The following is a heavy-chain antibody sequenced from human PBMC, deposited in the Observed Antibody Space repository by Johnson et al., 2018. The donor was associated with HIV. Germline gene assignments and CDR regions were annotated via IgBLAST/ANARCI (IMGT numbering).Heavy chain of an antibody. D-gene: IGHD3-22*01. CDR3: AKAREYDSTGHDAFDI. J-gene: IGHJ3*02. Sequence: QVQLVESGGGVVQPRRSLRLSCAASGFTFSSYGMHWVRQAPGKGLEWVAFIRYDGSNKYYADSVKGRFTNSRDNSKNTLYLQMNSLRAEDTAVYYCAKAREYDSTGHDAFDIWGQGTMVTVSS. CDR2: IRYDGSNK. CDR1: GFTFSSYG. V-gene: IGHV3-30*02.